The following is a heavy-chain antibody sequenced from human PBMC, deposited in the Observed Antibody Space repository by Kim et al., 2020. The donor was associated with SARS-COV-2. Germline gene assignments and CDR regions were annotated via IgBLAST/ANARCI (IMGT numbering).Heavy chain of an antibody. Sequence: KNDADSVKGRFTISRDDAKNTLYLQMNSLRAEDTAVYYCARFGASALDDWGQGTLVTVSS. V-gene: IGHV3-53*01. CDR2: K. CDR3: ARFGASALDD. D-gene: IGHD3-10*01. J-gene: IGHJ4*02.